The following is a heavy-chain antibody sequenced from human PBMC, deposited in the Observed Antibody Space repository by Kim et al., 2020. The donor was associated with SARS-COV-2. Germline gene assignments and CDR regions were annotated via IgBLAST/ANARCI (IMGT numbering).Heavy chain of an antibody. Sequence: GGSLRLSCAASGFTFGDYAMHWVRQAPGKGLEWVSGISWNSGSIGYADSVKGRFTISRDNAKNSLYLQMNSLRAEDTALYYCAKDIGRCCITMVRGVGYYGMDVWGQGTTVTVSS. V-gene: IGHV3-9*01. CDR1: GFTFGDYA. D-gene: IGHD3-10*01. CDR2: ISWNSGSI. J-gene: IGHJ6*02. CDR3: AKDIGRCCITMVRGVGYYGMDV.